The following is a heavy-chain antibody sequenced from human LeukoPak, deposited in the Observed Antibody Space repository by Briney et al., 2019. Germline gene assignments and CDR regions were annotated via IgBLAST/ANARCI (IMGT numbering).Heavy chain of an antibody. J-gene: IGHJ4*02. V-gene: IGHV3-74*01. CDR2: INSDGSST. D-gene: IGHD2-2*01. CDR1: GFTFSSYW. Sequence: PGGSLRLSCAASGFTFSSYWMHWVRQAPGKGLVWVSRINSDGSSTSYADSVKGRFTISRDNAKNTLYLQMDSLRAEDTAVYYCARAGLPAAIDYWGQGTLVTVSS. CDR3: ARAGLPAAIDY.